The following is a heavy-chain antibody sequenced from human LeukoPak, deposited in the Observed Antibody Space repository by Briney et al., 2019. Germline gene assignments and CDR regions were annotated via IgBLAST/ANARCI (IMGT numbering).Heavy chain of an antibody. J-gene: IGHJ6*03. CDR1: GGSITSDY. CDR2: IYYSGRT. D-gene: IGHD2-2*02. CDR3: ARHLVVVPAVINYMDV. Sequence: SETLSLTCTVSGGSITSDYWSWLRQPPGKGLEGIGDIYYSGRTNYNPSLKRRVTISVDRSKNQFSLKLTSVTAADTAVYYCARHLVVVPAVINYMDVWGKGTTVTVS. V-gene: IGHV4-59*01.